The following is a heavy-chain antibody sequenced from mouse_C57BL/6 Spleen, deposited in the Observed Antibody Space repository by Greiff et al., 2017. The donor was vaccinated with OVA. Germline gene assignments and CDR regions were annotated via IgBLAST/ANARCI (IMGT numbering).Heavy chain of an antibody. CDR2: IDPSDSYT. CDR3: AREESTMVTYFDY. V-gene: IGHV1-59*01. Sequence: VQLQQPGAELVRPGTSVKLSCKASGYTFTGYWMHWVKQRPGQGLEWIGVIDPSDSYTNYNQKFKGKATLTVDTSSSTAYMQLSSLTSEDSAVYYCAREESTMVTYFDYWGQGTTLTVSS. CDR1: GYTFTGYW. D-gene: IGHD2-2*01. J-gene: IGHJ2*01.